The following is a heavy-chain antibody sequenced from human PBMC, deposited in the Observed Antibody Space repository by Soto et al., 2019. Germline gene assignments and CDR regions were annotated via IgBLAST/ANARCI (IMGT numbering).Heavy chain of an antibody. J-gene: IGHJ3*02. CDR2: IRSKAYGGTT. CDR1: GFTFGDYA. CDR3: TREGLEMATKNDAFDI. Sequence: GGSLRLSCTASGFTFGDYAMSWFRQAPGKGLEWVGFIRSKAYGGTTEYAASVKGRFTISRDDSKSIAYLQMNSLKTEDTAVYYCTREGLEMATKNDAFDIWGQGTMVTVSS. V-gene: IGHV3-49*03. D-gene: IGHD5-12*01.